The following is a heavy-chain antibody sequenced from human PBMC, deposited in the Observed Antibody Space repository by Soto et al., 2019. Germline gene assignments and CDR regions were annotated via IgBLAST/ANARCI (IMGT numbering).Heavy chain of an antibody. CDR1: GGSISSSSYY. D-gene: IGHD6-13*01. V-gene: IGHV4-39*01. CDR3: ARRALSVTENYYGTNWYRNYNWCYP. Sequence: PSETLSLTCTVSGGSISSSSYYWGWIRKAPGEGLEWIGSTYYSGCTYYNPSLKSRVTISVDTSKNQFSLKLHSVTAADTAVYYCARRALSVTENYYGTNWYRNYNWCYPRDQGTLV. J-gene: IGHJ5*01. CDR2: TYYSGCT.